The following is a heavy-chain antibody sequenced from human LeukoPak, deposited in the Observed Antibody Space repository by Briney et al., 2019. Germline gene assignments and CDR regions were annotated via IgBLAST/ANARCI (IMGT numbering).Heavy chain of an antibody. Sequence: SETLSLTCTVSGGSISSYYWSWIRQPPGKGLEWIGYIYYSGSTNYNPSLKSRVTISVDTSKNQFSLKLSSVTAADTAVYYCARVKVVVVPAAMDYWGQGTLVTVSS. CDR1: GGSISSYY. CDR3: ARVKVVVVPAAMDY. J-gene: IGHJ4*02. CDR2: IYYSGST. V-gene: IGHV4-59*12. D-gene: IGHD2-2*01.